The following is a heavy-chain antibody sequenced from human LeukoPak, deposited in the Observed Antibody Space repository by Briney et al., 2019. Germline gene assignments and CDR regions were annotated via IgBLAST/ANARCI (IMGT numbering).Heavy chain of an antibody. V-gene: IGHV1-18*01. D-gene: IGHD3-22*01. CDR2: TSAYNGNT. CDR1: GYTFTSYG. CDR3: ARDRAELYYYDSSGLSNAFDI. Sequence: ASVKVSCKASGYTFTSYGISWVRQAPGQGLEWMGWTSAYNGNTNYAQKLQGRVTMTTDTSTSTAYMELRSLRSDDTAVYYCARDRAELYYYDSSGLSNAFDIWGQGTMVTVSS. J-gene: IGHJ3*02.